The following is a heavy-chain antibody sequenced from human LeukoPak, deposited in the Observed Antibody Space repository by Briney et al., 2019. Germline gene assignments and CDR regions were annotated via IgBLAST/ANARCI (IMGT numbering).Heavy chain of an antibody. CDR1: GFTFSNAW. CDR3: TTDMDIVVVTAIPNWFDP. CDR2: IKSKTDGGTT. J-gene: IGHJ5*02. D-gene: IGHD2-21*02. Sequence: GGSLRLSCAASGFTFSNAWMSWVRQAPGKGLEWVGRIKSKTDGGTTDYAAPVKGRFTISRDDSKNTLYLQMNSLKTEDTAVYYCTTDMDIVVVTAIPNWFDPWGQGTLVTVSS. V-gene: IGHV3-15*01.